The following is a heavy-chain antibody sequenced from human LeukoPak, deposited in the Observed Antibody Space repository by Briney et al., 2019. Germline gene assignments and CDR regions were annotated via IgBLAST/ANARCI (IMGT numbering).Heavy chain of an antibody. Sequence: SETLSLTCAVYGGSFSGYYWSWIRQPPGKGLEWIGEINHSGSTSYNPSLKSRVTMSVDTSKNQFSLKLSSVTAADTAVYYCARGDIVMVTAPFDPWGQGTLVTVSS. CDR3: ARGDIVMVTAPFDP. CDR2: INHSGST. D-gene: IGHD2-21*02. J-gene: IGHJ5*02. V-gene: IGHV4-34*01. CDR1: GGSFSGYY.